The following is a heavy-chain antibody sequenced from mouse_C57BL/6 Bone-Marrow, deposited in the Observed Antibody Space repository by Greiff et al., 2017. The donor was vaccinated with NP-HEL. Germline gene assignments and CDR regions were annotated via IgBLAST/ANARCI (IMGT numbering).Heavy chain of an antibody. V-gene: IGHV5-17*01. J-gene: IGHJ3*01. D-gene: IGHD2-4*01. CDR2: ISSGSSTI. CDR1: GFTFSDYG. Sequence: VQLKESGGGLVKPGGSLKLSCAASGFTFSDYGMHWVRQAPEKGLEWVAYISSGSSTIYYADTVQGRFTISRDNAKNTLFLQMTSLRSEDTAMYYCARDGYDYDLFAYWGQGTLVTVSA. CDR3: ARDGYDYDLFAY.